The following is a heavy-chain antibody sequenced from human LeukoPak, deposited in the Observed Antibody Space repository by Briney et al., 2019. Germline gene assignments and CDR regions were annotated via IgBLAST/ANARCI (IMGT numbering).Heavy chain of an antibody. CDR2: IYYSGST. Sequence: SETLSLTCTVSGGSISSSSYYWGWIRQPPGKGLEWIGSIYYSGSTYYNPSLKSRVTISVDTSKNQFSLKLSSVTAADTAVYYCARGGRDIVSLFDYWGQGTLVTVSS. J-gene: IGHJ4*02. V-gene: IGHV4-39*01. D-gene: IGHD2-15*01. CDR3: ARGGRDIVSLFDY. CDR1: GGSISSSSYY.